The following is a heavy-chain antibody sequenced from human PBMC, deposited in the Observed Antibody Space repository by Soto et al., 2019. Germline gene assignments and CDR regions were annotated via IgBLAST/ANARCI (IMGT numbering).Heavy chain of an antibody. CDR2: ISDSSASI. CDR3: TRELGATGY. Sequence: EVPLVESGGGLVQPGGSLRLCCAASGFTFNSHTMNWVRQAPGKGLEWLSYISDSSASIYYADSVKGRFTVSRDNAKNSLYLQMNSLRAEDTAVYYCTRELGATGYWGQGTLVTVSS. D-gene: IGHD1-26*01. CDR1: GFTFNSHT. J-gene: IGHJ4*02. V-gene: IGHV3-48*04.